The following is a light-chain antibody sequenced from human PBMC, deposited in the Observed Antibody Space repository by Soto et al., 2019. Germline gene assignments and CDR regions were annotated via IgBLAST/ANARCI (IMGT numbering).Light chain of an antibody. V-gene: IGKV1-5*03. CDR2: EAS. J-gene: IGKJ4*01. CDR1: ESFSRW. CDR3: QQYSSYPLS. Sequence: DIQMTQSPSTVSASVGDRVTITCRASESFSRWVAWYQNKQGKAPKLLIYEASILERGVPARFSGSGSGTEFTLTISSLQPDDFATYYCQQYSSYPLSCGGGTEVAI.